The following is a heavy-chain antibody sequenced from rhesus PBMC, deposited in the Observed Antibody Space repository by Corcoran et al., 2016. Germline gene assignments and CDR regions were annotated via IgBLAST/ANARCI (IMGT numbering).Heavy chain of an antibody. CDR3: ARVESGSYYNDWYFDL. D-gene: IGHD3-16*01. CDR2: VDPVYGEI. CDR1: GSHFTELS. Sequence: EVQLVQSGAEVKKPGASVKVSCKVSGSHFTELSMNCVRQSPGTGPDWMGGVDPVYGEIIHAEKFHCRVIMTEDTATDTAYMELSSLRAEDTAVYYCARVESGSYYNDWYFDLWGPGTPITISS. J-gene: IGHJ2*01. V-gene: IGHV1-156*01.